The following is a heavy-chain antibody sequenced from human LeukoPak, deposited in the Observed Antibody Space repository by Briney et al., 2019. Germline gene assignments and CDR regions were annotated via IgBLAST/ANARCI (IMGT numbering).Heavy chain of an antibody. CDR1: GYTLTELS. D-gene: IGHD4-17*01. CDR2: FDPEDGET. Sequence: ASVKVSCKVSGYTLTELSMHWVRQVPGKGLEWMGGFDPEDGETIYAQKFQGRVTMTEDTSTDTAYMELSSLRSEDTAVYYCATPRARTTVTIGEFDYWGQGTLVTVSS. V-gene: IGHV1-24*01. CDR3: ATPRARTTVTIGEFDY. J-gene: IGHJ4*02.